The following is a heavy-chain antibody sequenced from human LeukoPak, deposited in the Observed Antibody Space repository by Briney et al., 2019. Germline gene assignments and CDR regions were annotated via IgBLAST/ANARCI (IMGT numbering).Heavy chain of an antibody. CDR1: GFPFSTFW. D-gene: IGHD3-16*01. CDR2: INEDGSKK. J-gene: IGHJ4*02. Sequence: GGSLRLSCAASGFPFSTFWMTWGRQTPGKGPEWVANINEDGSKKYYVDSVKGRFTISRDNGKNSLYLETNSLRADDTALYFCVQGGYFDFWGQGAPVTVSS. CDR3: VQGGYFDF. V-gene: IGHV3-7*01.